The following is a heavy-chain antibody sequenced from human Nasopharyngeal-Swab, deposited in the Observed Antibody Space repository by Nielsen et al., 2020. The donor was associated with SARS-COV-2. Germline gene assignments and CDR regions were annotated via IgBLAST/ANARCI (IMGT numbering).Heavy chain of an antibody. V-gene: IGHV3-21*01. CDR1: GFIFRSFT. CDR2: IRSSTSYI. J-gene: IGHJ4*02. Sequence: GESLKLSCSSSGFIFRSFTMNWVRQAPGKGLEWLSSIRSSTSYIYYADSVKGRFTISRDNAKNSLYLQMNSLRTEDTAVYYCATSGYSSGWIFWGQGTLVTVSS. D-gene: IGHD6-19*01. CDR3: ATSGYSSGWIF.